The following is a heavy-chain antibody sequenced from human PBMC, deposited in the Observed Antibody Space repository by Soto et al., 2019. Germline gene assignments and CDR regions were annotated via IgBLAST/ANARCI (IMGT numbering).Heavy chain of an antibody. J-gene: IGHJ6*03. CDR1: GFTFSSYW. D-gene: IGHD2-2*01. CDR3: ASGDCSSTSCYYYYYMDV. V-gene: IGHV3-74*01. CDR2: INSDGSST. Sequence: PGGSLRLSCAASGFTFSSYWMHWVRQAPGKGLVWVSRINSDGSSTSYADSVKGRFTISRDNAKNTLYLQMNSLRAEDTAVYYCASGDCSSTSCYYYYYMDVWGKGTTVTVSS.